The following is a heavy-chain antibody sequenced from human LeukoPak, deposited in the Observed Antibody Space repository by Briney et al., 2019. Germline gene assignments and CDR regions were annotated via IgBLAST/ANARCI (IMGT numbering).Heavy chain of an antibody. J-gene: IGHJ4*02. Sequence: PGGSLRLSCAAPGFTFNSYAMRWVRQAPGKGLEWVSAISGSGDSTYYADSVKGRFTISRDNSKNTLYLQMNSLRAEDTAVYYCAKRYFGNYYFDSWGQGTLVTVSS. CDR2: ISGSGDST. D-gene: IGHD3-9*01. CDR1: GFTFNSYA. CDR3: AKRYFGNYYFDS. V-gene: IGHV3-23*01.